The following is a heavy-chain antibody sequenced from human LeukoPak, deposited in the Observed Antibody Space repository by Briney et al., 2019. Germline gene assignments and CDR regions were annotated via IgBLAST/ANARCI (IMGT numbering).Heavy chain of an antibody. Sequence: PSETLSLTCPVSGDTFSSHYWTWIRQPPGTGLEWIGYISHIGRTNYNPSLKSRVTISIDTSKNQFSLKLRSVTAADTAVYYCARDLVTVTKGFDIWGQGTMVSVSS. CDR1: GDTFSSHY. J-gene: IGHJ3*02. D-gene: IGHD4-17*01. CDR2: ISHIGRT. CDR3: ARDLVTVTKGFDI. V-gene: IGHV4-59*11.